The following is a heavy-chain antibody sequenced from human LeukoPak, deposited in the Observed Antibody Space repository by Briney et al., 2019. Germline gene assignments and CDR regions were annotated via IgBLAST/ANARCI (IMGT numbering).Heavy chain of an antibody. CDR1: GGTFISYA. V-gene: IGHV1-18*01. CDR2: ISAYNGNT. J-gene: IGHJ4*02. Sequence: ASVKVSCKASGGTFISYAISWVRQAPGQGLEWMGWISAYNGNTNYAQKLQGRVTMTTDTSTSTAYMELRSLRSDDTAVYYCARHDYGDYHYWGQGTLVTVSS. D-gene: IGHD4-17*01. CDR3: ARHDYGDYHY.